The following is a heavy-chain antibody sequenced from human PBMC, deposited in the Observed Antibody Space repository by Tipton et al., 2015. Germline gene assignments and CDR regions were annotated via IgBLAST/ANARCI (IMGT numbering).Heavy chain of an antibody. CDR2: IYYSGNT. J-gene: IGHJ4*02. CDR1: GVSVSSGGYY. Sequence: GLVKPSETLSLSCSVTGVSVSSGGYYWSWIRQPPGKGLEWIGHIYYSGNTNYNPSLKSRVSISVDTSKTQFSLRLNSVTAADTAVYYCARRGGGDCYWGYYFDYWGQGTLVTVSS. D-gene: IGHD2-21*01. CDR3: ARRGGGDCYWGYYFDY. V-gene: IGHV4-61*08.